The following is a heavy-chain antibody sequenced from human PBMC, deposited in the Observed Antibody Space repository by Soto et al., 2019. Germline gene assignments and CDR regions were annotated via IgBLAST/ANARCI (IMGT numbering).Heavy chain of an antibody. J-gene: IGHJ6*02. CDR2: ISYDGSNK. D-gene: IGHD2-2*01. CDR3: ARDFIKTQLLAAIYYYYGMDV. V-gene: IGHV3-30-3*01. Sequence: PGGSLRLSCAASGFTFSSYAMRWARQAPGKGLEWVAVISYDGSNKYYADSVKGRFTISRDNSKNTLYLQMNSLRAEDTAVYYCARDFIKTQLLAAIYYYYGMDVWGQGTTVTVSS. CDR1: GFTFSSYA.